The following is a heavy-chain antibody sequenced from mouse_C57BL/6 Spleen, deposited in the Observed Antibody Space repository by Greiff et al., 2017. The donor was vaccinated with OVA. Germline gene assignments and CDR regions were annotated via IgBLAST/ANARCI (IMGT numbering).Heavy chain of an antibody. Sequence: QVTLKESGPGILQPSQTLSLTCSFSGFSLSTFGMGVGWIRQPSGKGLEWLAHIWWDDDKYYNPALKSRLTISKDTSNNQLFLKIANVDTADTATYYCARILYYYGSSYGWYFDVWGTGTTVTVSS. CDR1: GFSLSTFGMG. D-gene: IGHD1-1*01. V-gene: IGHV8-8*01. CDR3: ARILYYYGSSYGWYFDV. J-gene: IGHJ1*03. CDR2: IWWDDDK.